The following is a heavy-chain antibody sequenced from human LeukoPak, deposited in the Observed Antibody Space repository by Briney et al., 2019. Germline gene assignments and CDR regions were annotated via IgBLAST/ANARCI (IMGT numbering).Heavy chain of an antibody. CDR3: ARGGRDGYNIY. Sequence: GGSLRLSCAASGFTFKSHAMSWVRQAPGKGLEWVSATSGSGGSKFYADSVKGRFTISRDNSKDTLYLQMNSLRAEDTAVYYCARGGRDGYNIYWGQGTLVTVSS. CDR1: GFTFKSHA. CDR2: TSGSGGSK. J-gene: IGHJ4*02. V-gene: IGHV3-23*01. D-gene: IGHD5-24*01.